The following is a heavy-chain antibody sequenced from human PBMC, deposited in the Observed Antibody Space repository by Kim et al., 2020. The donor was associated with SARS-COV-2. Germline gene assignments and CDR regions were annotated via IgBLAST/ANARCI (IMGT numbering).Heavy chain of an antibody. Sequence: DSVKGRFTISRDNAKNSLYLQMNSLRAEDTALYFCAKVSGSGSYFNCFDPWGQGTLGTVSS. D-gene: IGHD3-10*01. V-gene: IGHV3-9*01. J-gene: IGHJ5*02. CDR3: AKVSGSGSYFNCFDP.